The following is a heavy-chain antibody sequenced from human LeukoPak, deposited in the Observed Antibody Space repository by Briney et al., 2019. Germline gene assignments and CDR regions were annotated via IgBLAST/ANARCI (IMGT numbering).Heavy chain of an antibody. J-gene: IGHJ3*02. CDR2: ISGNSGNT. CDR3: ARVDDYGDTRTDLNAFDI. CDR1: GYTFTIYD. D-gene: IGHD4-17*01. V-gene: IGHV1-18*01. Sequence: ASVKVSCKASGYTFTIYDISWVRQAPGQGFEWMGWISGNSGNTNYEQKFQGRVTMTTETSTSTAYMELRSLRSDDTAVYYCARVDDYGDTRTDLNAFDIWGQGTMVTVSS.